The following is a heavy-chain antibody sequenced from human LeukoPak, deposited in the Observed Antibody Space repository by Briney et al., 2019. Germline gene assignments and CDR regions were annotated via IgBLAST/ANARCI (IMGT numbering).Heavy chain of an antibody. Sequence: GASVKVSCKASGGTFSSYAISWVRQAPGQGLEWMGGIIPIFGIANYAQKFQGRVTITADESTSTAYMELSSLRSEDTAVYYCARERYCSSTSCYSEGYYYGMDVWGQGTTVTVSS. CDR3: ARERYCSSTSCYSEGYYYGMDV. V-gene: IGHV1-69*13. J-gene: IGHJ6*02. CDR2: IIPIFGIA. CDR1: GGTFSSYA. D-gene: IGHD2-2*01.